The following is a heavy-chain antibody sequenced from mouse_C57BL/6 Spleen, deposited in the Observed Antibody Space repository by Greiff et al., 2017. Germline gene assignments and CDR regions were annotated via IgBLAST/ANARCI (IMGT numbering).Heavy chain of an antibody. V-gene: IGHV1-50*01. Sequence: VQLQQPGAELVKPGASVKLSCKASGYTFTSYWMQWVKQRPGQGLEWIGEIGPSDSYTNYNQKFKGKATFTVDTSSSTAYMQLSSLTSEDSAVYSCARGGLMYYGSSPYFDYWGQGTTLTVSS. CDR3: ARGGLMYYGSSPYFDY. CDR1: GYTFTSYW. CDR2: IGPSDSYT. J-gene: IGHJ2*01. D-gene: IGHD1-1*01.